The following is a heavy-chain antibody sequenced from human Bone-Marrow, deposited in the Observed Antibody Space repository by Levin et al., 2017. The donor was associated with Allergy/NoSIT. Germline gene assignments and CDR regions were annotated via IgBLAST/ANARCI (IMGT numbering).Heavy chain of an antibody. J-gene: IGHJ4*02. CDR1: GFTVYNNY. CDR2: IYSAGDT. V-gene: IGHV3-53*01. D-gene: IGHD5-12*01. CDR3: RARHY. Sequence: GGSLRLSCAASGFTVYNNYMSWVRQAPGKGLEWVSFIYSAGDTYYADSVKGRFTISRDKSENTLGRKMDSLRADDTAVYYCRARHYWGRGTLLPFSS.